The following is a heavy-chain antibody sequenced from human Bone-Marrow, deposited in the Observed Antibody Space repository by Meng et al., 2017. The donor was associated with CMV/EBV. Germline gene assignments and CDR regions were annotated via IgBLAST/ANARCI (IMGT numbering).Heavy chain of an antibody. D-gene: IGHD1-14*01. Sequence: ASVKVSCKASGYTFTSYYMHWVRQAPGQGLEWMGIINPSSGSTSYAQKFQGRVTMTRDTSTSTVYMELSSLRSEDTAVYYCAADSISNEYGMDVWGQGTTVTVSS. V-gene: IGHV1-46*01. CDR2: INPSSGST. CDR1: GYTFTSYY. J-gene: IGHJ6*02. CDR3: AADSISNEYGMDV.